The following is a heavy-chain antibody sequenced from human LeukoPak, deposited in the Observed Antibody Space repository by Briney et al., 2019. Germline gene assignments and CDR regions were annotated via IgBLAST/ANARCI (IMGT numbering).Heavy chain of an antibody. CDR1: GFTFSSYA. J-gene: IGHJ4*02. V-gene: IGHV3-23*01. CDR3: AKGRQQLPQDY. Sequence: LPGGSLRLSCAASGFTFSSYAMSWVRQAPGKGLEWVSAISGSGGGTYYADSVKGRFTISRDNSKNTLYLQMNSPRAEDTAVYYCAKGRQQLPQDYWGQGTLVTVSS. D-gene: IGHD6-13*01. CDR2: ISGSGGGT.